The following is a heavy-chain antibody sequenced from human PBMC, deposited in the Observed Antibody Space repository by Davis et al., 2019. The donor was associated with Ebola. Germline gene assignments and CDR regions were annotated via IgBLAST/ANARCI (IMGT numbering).Heavy chain of an antibody. CDR3: ARIAVAGTVPFDY. CDR1: GGSFSGYY. Sequence: SETLSLTCAVYGGSFSGYYWSWIRQPPGKGLEWIGEINHSGSTNYNPSLKSRVTISVDTSKNQLSLKLSSVTAADTAVYYCARIAVAGTVPFDYWGQGTLVTVSS. CDR2: INHSGST. D-gene: IGHD6-19*01. J-gene: IGHJ4*02. V-gene: IGHV4-34*01.